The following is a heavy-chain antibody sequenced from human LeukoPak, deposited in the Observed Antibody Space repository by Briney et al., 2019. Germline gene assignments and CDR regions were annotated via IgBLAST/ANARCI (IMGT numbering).Heavy chain of an antibody. D-gene: IGHD2-21*01. CDR1: GGTFSSYA. CDR3: ARALNCGGDCYQWEVAYYYYMDV. J-gene: IGHJ6*03. V-gene: IGHV1-69*13. Sequence: ASVKVSCKASGGTFSSYAISWVRQAPGQGLEWMGGIIPIFGTANYAQKFQGRVTITADESTSTAYMELSSLRSEDTAVYYCARALNCGGDCYQWEVAYYYYMDVWGKGTTVTVSS. CDR2: IIPIFGTA.